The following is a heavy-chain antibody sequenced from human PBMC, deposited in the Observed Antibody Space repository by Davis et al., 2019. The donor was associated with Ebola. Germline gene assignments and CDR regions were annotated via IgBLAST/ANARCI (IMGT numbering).Heavy chain of an antibody. V-gene: IGHV4-4*02. D-gene: IGHD1-26*01. CDR2: IYHNGDT. J-gene: IGHJ5*02. Sequence: SETLSLTCVVTGGSISSTDWWSWVRQPPGKGLEWIGEIYHNGDTNNNPSLKSRLTISVDKSKNQFSLKLSPVTAADTAVYYCARGLSTGGFDPWGQGTLVTVSA. CDR1: GGSISSTDW. CDR3: ARGLSTGGFDP.